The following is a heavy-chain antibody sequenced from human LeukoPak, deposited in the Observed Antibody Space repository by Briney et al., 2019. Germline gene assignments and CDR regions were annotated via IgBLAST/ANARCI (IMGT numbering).Heavy chain of an antibody. CDR2: ISSSSSYI. CDR3: ARDRPHDFWSGYYGPI. V-gene: IGHV3-21*01. J-gene: IGHJ4*02. Sequence: GILRLSCAASGFTFSSYSMNWVRQAPGKGLEWVSSISSSSSYIYYADSVKGRFTISRDNAKNSLYLQMNSLRAEDTAVYYCARDRPHDFWSGYYGPIWGQGTLVTVSS. CDR1: GFTFSSYS. D-gene: IGHD3-3*01.